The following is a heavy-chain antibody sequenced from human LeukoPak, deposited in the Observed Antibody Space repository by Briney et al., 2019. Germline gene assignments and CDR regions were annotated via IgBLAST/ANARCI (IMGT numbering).Heavy chain of an antibody. CDR2: FDPEDGET. Sequence: ASVKVSCKVSGYTLTELSMHWVRQAPGKGLEWMGGFDPEDGETIYAQKLQGRVTMTEDTSTDTAYMELSSLRSEDTAVYYCATDGRLSGYYTYYFDYWGEGTLVTVPS. J-gene: IGHJ4*02. V-gene: IGHV1-24*01. CDR1: GYTLTELS. D-gene: IGHD3-22*01. CDR3: ATDGRLSGYYTYYFDY.